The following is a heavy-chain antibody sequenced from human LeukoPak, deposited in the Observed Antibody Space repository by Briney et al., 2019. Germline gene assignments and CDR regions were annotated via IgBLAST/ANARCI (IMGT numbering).Heavy chain of an antibody. D-gene: IGHD6-19*01. Sequence: GGSLRLSCAASGLTFSSYAMHWVCQAPGKGLEWVAVISYDGSNKYYADSVKGRFTISRDNSKNTLYLQMNSLRAEDTAVYYCARGTPSSSGWLYYGMDVWGQGTTVTVSS. CDR3: ARGTPSSSGWLYYGMDV. J-gene: IGHJ6*02. CDR2: ISYDGSNK. V-gene: IGHV3-30-3*01. CDR1: GLTFSSYA.